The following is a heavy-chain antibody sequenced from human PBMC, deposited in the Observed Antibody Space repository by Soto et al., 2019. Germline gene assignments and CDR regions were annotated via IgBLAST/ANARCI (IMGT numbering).Heavy chain of an antibody. V-gene: IGHV1-18*04. D-gene: IGHD2-2*02. Sequence: ASVKVSCKASGYTFTSYGISWVRQAPGQGLEWMGWISAYNGNTNYAQKLQGRVTMTTDTSTSTAYMELRSLRSDDTAVYYCARDSCSSTSCYTPPYYYYYGMDVWGQGTTVTVSS. CDR1: GYTFTSYG. CDR3: ARDSCSSTSCYTPPYYYYYGMDV. J-gene: IGHJ6*02. CDR2: ISAYNGNT.